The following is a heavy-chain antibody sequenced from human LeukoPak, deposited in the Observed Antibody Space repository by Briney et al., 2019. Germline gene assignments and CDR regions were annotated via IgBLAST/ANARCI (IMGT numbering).Heavy chain of an antibody. D-gene: IGHD3-10*01. CDR2: ISSSSSYT. CDR1: GFTFSDYY. V-gene: IGHV3-11*06. J-gene: IGHJ5*02. CDR3: ARDYGSGSYLENWFDP. Sequence: GGSLRLSSAASGFTFSDYYMSWIRQAPGKGLEWVSYISSSSSYTNYADSVKGRFTISRDNAKNSLYLQMNSLRAEDTAVYYCARDYGSGSYLENWFDPWGQGTLVTVSS.